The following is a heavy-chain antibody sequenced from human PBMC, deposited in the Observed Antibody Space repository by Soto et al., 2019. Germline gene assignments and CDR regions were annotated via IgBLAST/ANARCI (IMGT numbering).Heavy chain of an antibody. CDR3: ARDYGGDY. CDR2: IYYCGST. V-gene: IGHV4-61*01. Sequence: PSETLSLTCSVSGVPVSSGSYYWSWIRQPPGKGLEWVGKIYYCGSTDYNPSLKSRVTISMDTSKNQFSLKLSSVTAADTAVYYCARDYGGDYWGQGTLGTVS. J-gene: IGHJ4*02. D-gene: IGHD4-17*01. CDR1: GVPVSSGSYY.